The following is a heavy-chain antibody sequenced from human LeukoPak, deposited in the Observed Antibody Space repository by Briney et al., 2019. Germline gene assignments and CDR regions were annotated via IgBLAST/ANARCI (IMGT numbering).Heavy chain of an antibody. D-gene: IGHD1-26*01. J-gene: IGHJ6*02. CDR3: ARPSIVGAPPPYYYGMDV. V-gene: IGHV1-8*01. Sequence: ASPKVSSKPPRYTFTRYDIKWVRAATGQGRERVGWMNPNSGNTGYAQKLQGRVTMTRNTSISTAYMELSSLRSEDTAVYYCARPSIVGAPPPYYYGMDVWGQGTTVTVSS. CDR1: RYTFTRYD. CDR2: MNPNSGNT.